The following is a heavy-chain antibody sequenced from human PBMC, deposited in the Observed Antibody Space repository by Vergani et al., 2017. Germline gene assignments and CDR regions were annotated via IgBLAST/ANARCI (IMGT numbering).Heavy chain of an antibody. J-gene: IGHJ6*02. CDR1: GGSISSYY. V-gene: IGHV4-59*01. CDR3: ARVMYRDEASTGYRLEGMDI. CDR2: IFYTGST. D-gene: IGHD3-9*01. Sequence: QVQLQESGPGLVKPSETLSLTCTVSGGSISSYYWSWIRQPAGKGLEWIGYIFYTGSTNYNPSLNSRVTMSVDTSKNQFSLKLRSVTAADTAVYFCARVMYRDEASTGYRLEGMDIWGQGTTVTISS.